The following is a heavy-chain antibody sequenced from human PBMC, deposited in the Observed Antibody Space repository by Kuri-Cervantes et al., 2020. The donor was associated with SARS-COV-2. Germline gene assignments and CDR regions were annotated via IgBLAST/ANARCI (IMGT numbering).Heavy chain of an antibody. J-gene: IGHJ3*02. Sequence: SETLSLTCPVSGGSISSYYWSWIRQPAGKGLGWIGRIYTSGSTNYNPSLKSRVTMSVDTSKNQFSLKLTSVTAADTAVYYCARGQGIAVAGIIRPECGDDAFDIWGQGTMVTVSS. V-gene: IGHV4-4*07. D-gene: IGHD6-19*01. CDR1: GGSISSYY. CDR2: IYTSGST. CDR3: ARGQGIAVAGIIRPECGDDAFDI.